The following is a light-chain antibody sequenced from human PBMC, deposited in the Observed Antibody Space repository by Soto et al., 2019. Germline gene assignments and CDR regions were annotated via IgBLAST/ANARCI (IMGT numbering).Light chain of an antibody. CDR2: GAS. J-gene: IGKJ4*01. V-gene: IGKV3-20*01. CDR3: QKYGSSPT. Sequence: EIVLTQSPGTLSLSPGERATLSCRASQSISSSYFAWYQQKPGQAPRLLIYGASSRATGIPDRFSGSGSGTDSTLTISRLEPEDFAVYYCQKYGSSPTFGGGTKVDIK. CDR1: QSISSSY.